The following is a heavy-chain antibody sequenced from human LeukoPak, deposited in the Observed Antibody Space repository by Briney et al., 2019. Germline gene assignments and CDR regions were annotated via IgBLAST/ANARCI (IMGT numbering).Heavy chain of an antibody. CDR2: ISFDGSKK. CDR1: GFSFSSYA. D-gene: IGHD1-1*01. Sequence: GGSLRLSCAASGFSFSSYAMHWVRQAPGKELEWVAVISFDGSKKYFADSVKGRFTLSRDNSKNTLYLQMNSLRGEDTAVYYCAKDWNNWFDSWGQGTLVTVSS. J-gene: IGHJ5*01. CDR3: AKDWNNWFDS. V-gene: IGHV3-30*04.